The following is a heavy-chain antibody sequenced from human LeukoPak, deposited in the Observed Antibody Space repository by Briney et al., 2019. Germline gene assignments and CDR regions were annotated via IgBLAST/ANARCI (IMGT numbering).Heavy chain of an antibody. CDR3: STGAPGDNSQGSRDY. J-gene: IGHJ4*02. Sequence: PGGSLRLSCAASDLSVSNNYMGWVRQAPGKGLVWVSRINTDGSTTTYADSVKGRFTISRDNAKNTLYLQMNSLRAEDTAVYYCSTGAPGDNSQGSRDYWGQGTLVTVSS. CDR1: DLSVSNNY. V-gene: IGHV3-74*01. D-gene: IGHD4-23*01. CDR2: INTDGSTT.